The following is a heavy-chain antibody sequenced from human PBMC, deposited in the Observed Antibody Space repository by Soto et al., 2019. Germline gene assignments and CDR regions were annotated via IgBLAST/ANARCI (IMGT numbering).Heavy chain of an antibody. J-gene: IGHJ4*02. CDR2: ISGSGGST. D-gene: IGHD3-3*01. V-gene: IGHV3-23*01. Sequence: GESLKISCAASGFTFSSYAMSWVRQAPGKGLEWVSAISGSGGSTYYADSVKGRFTISRDNSKNTLYLQMNSLRAEETAVYYCAKEGRGSYYDFWSGYHTHIDYWGQGTLVTVSS. CDR1: GFTFSSYA. CDR3: AKEGRGSYYDFWSGYHTHIDY.